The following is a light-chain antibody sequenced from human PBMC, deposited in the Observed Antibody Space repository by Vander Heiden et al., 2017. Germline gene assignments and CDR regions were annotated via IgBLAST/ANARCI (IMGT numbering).Light chain of an antibody. CDR1: SSDGGGYNY. V-gene: IGLV2-14*01. CDR3: SLYTSSSTLV. J-gene: IGLJ2*01. CDR2: DVM. Sequence: QYAVTQPASVSGSPGQSITVSCTATSSDGGGYNYVSWYQQHPGKAPKLMIYDVMNRPSGVSHRFSGSKFGNTASLTISGLQAEDEADYYCSLYTSSSTLVFGGGTKLTVL.